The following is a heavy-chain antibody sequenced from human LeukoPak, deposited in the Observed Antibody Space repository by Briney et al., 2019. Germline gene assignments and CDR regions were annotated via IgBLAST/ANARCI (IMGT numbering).Heavy chain of an antibody. CDR2: ISAYNGNT. CDR1: GYTFTSYG. D-gene: IGHD1-26*01. V-gene: IGHV1-18*01. Sequence: ASVKVSCKASGYTFTSYGISWVRQAPGQGLEWMGWISAYNGNTNYAQKLQGRVIMTTDTSTSTAYMELRSLRSDDTAVYYCARDPLGGSYLTYFDYWGQGTLVTVSS. CDR3: ARDPLGGSYLTYFDY. J-gene: IGHJ4*02.